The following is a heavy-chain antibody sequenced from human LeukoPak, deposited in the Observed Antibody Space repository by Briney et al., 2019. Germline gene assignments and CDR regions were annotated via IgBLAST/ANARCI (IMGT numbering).Heavy chain of an antibody. J-gene: IGHJ3*02. CDR1: GGSISSYY. CDR3: ARSEPGDAFDI. D-gene: IGHD1-26*01. CDR2: IYYSGST. V-gene: IGHV4-59*01. Sequence: PSETLSLTCTVSGGSISSYYWSWIRQPPGKGLEWIGYIYYSGSTNYNPSLKSRVTISVDTFKNQFSLKLSSVTAADTAVYYCARSEPGDAFDIWGQGTMVTVSS.